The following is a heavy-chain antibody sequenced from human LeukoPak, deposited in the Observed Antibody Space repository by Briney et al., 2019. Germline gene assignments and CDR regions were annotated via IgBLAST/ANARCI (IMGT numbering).Heavy chain of an antibody. CDR3: AREDSTVVAYDY. V-gene: IGHV4-61*01. J-gene: IGHJ4*02. Sequence: PSETLSLTCTVSGGSISSSSYYWGWIRQPPGKGLEWIGYIYYSGSTNYNPSLKSRVTISVDTSKNQFSLKLSSVTAADTAVYYCAREDSTVVAYDYWGQGTLVTVSS. D-gene: IGHD4-23*01. CDR1: GGSISSSSYY. CDR2: IYYSGST.